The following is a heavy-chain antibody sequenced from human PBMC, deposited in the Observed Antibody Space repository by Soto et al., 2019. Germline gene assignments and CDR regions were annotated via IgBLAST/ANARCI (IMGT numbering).Heavy chain of an antibody. J-gene: IGHJ4*02. CDR2: IHPDGSTT. V-gene: IGHV3-74*01. CDR3: VRSLDCHYGYFDY. CDR1: GFTLGSYW. Sequence: LRLSCVASGFTLGSYWMHWVRQVPGMGLVWVSRIHPDGSTTTYADSVKGRFTISRDNAKNTLYLQMTSLRPEDTALYYCVRSLDCHYGYFDYWAQGNPVTVSS. D-gene: IGHD3-16*01.